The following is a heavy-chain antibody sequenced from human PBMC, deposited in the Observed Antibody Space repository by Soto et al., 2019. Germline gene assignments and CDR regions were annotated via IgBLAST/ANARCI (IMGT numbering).Heavy chain of an antibody. CDR2: IWYDGSNK. CDR1: GFTFSSYG. J-gene: IGHJ3*02. CDR3: ARDNGSGSHDVFDI. D-gene: IGHD3-10*01. Sequence: GGSLRLSCAASGFTFSSYGMHWVRQAPGKGLEWVAVIWYDGSNKYYADSVKGRFTISRDNSKNTLYLQMNSLRAEDTAVYYCARDNGSGSHDVFDIWGQGTMVTAS. V-gene: IGHV3-33*08.